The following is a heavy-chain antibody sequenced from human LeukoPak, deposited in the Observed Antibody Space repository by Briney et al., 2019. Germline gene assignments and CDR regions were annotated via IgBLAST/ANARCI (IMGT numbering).Heavy chain of an antibody. CDR3: TRSYGFWSGYFDY. Sequence: GGSLRLSCTASGFTFGDYAMSWVRQAPGKGLEWVGFIRSKAYGGKTEYAASVKGRFTISRDDSKIIVYLQMNSLKTEDTAVYYCTRSYGFWSGYFDYWGQGTLVTVSS. CDR2: IRSKAYGGKT. CDR1: GFTFGDYA. J-gene: IGHJ4*02. D-gene: IGHD3-3*01. V-gene: IGHV3-49*04.